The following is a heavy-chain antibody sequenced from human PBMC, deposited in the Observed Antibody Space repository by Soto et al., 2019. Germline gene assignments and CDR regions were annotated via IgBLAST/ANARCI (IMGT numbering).Heavy chain of an antibody. CDR2: IYPSGST. CDR3: ARESYAPFLDY. V-gene: IGHV4-4*07. D-gene: IGHD3-16*02. CDR1: GGSIRSYF. Sequence: PSETLSLTCTVSGGSIRSYFWSWIRRPAGKGLEWIGRIYPSGSTNYNPSLKSRVTMSVDTSKKEFSLKLNSVTSADTAVYFCARESYAPFLDYWGQGILVTVSS. J-gene: IGHJ4*02.